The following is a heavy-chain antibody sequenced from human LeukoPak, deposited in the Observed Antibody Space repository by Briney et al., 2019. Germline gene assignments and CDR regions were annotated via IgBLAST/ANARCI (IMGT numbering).Heavy chain of an antibody. CDR1: GGTLSSYA. D-gene: IGHD3-22*01. Sequence: SVKVSCEASGGTLSSYAISWVRQAPGQGLEWMGRIIPIFGTANYAQKFQGRVTITTDESTSTAYMELSSLRSEDTAVYYCAREVYDSSGYHAVEYFQHWGQGTLVTVSS. CDR3: AREVYDSSGYHAVEYFQH. CDR2: IIPIFGTA. J-gene: IGHJ1*01. V-gene: IGHV1-69*05.